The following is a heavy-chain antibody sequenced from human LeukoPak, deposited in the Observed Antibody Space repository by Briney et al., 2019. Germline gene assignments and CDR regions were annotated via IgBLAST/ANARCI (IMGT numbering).Heavy chain of an antibody. J-gene: IGHJ4*02. D-gene: IGHD3-10*01. CDR3: ARDDNYYGSGAFDY. V-gene: IGHV3-74*01. CDR1: RFTFSRYW. Sequence: GGSLRLSCAASRFTFSRYWMHWVRQAPGKGLVWVSRLNSDGSSTSYADSVKGRFTISRDNAKNTLYLQMNSLRAEDTAVYYCARDDNYYGSGAFDYWGQGTLVTVSS. CDR2: LNSDGSST.